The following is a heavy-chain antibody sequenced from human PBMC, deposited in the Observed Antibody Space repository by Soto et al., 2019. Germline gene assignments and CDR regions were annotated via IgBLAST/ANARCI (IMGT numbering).Heavy chain of an antibody. CDR2: IDPSDSYT. J-gene: IGHJ3*02. V-gene: IGHV5-10-1*01. D-gene: IGHD7-27*01. Sequence: GGSLRLSCKGSGYSFTSYWISWVRQMPGKGLEWMGRIDPSDSYTNYSPSFQGHVTISADKSISTAYLQWSSLKASDTAMYYCASVLIWGSEDAFDIWGQGTMVTVSS. CDR3: ASVLIWGSEDAFDI. CDR1: GYSFTSYW.